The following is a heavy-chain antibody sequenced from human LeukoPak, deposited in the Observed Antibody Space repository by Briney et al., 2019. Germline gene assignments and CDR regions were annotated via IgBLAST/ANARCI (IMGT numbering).Heavy chain of an antibody. J-gene: IGHJ4*02. CDR3: AKGIAVAVDPYYCDY. CDR1: GFPFSSYR. CDR2: ISGSGSST. Sequence: GGSLRLSCAASGFPFSSYRMSSVRQATGKGLERVSAISGSGSSTSYPASVKGRFTISRDNSKNKLYLQMTRLRAEDTAVYYCAKGIAVAVDPYYCDYWGQGTLVTVSS. V-gene: IGHV3-23*01. D-gene: IGHD6-19*01.